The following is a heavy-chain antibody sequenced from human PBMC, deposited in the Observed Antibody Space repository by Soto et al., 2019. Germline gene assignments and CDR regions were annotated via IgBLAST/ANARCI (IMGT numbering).Heavy chain of an antibody. D-gene: IGHD2-2*01. CDR2: IYYSGST. CDR1: GGSISSGGYY. J-gene: IGHJ3*02. CDR3: ARDGLGYCSSTSCYDAFDI. Sequence: PSETLSLTCTVSGGSISSGGYYWSWIRQHPGKGLEWIGYIYYSGSTYYNPSLKSRVTISVDTSKNQFSLKLSSVTAADTAVYYCARDGLGYCSSTSCYDAFDIWGQGTMVTVSS. V-gene: IGHV4-31*03.